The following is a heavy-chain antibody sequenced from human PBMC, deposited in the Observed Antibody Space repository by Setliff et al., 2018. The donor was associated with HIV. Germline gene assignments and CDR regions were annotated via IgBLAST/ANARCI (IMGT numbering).Heavy chain of an antibody. CDR3: ARGGVYYYDSSGWSMVY. CDR2: IIPIFDTT. CDR1: GYTFTADG. D-gene: IGHD3-22*01. Sequence: ASVKVSCKASGYTFTADGISWVRQAPGQGLEWMGGIIPIFDTTHYAQKFQGRVTMTEDTSTDTAYMDLSSLRSEDTAVYYCARGGVYYYDSSGWSMVYWGQGTLVTVSS. J-gene: IGHJ4*02. V-gene: IGHV1-69*06.